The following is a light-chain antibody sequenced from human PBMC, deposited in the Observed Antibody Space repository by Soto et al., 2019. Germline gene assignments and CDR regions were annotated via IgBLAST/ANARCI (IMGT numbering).Light chain of an antibody. J-gene: IGLJ1*01. CDR1: SPNIGAEYD. Sequence: QSVLPQPPSVSGAPGQRVAISCTGSSPNIGAEYDVHWYQQLPGTAPKRLIYGDNNRPSGVPDRFSGSKSGTSASLAITGLQPEDEADYYCQSYDSSLTTFVFGTGTKVTVL. V-gene: IGLV1-40*01. CDR3: QSYDSSLTTFV. CDR2: GDN.